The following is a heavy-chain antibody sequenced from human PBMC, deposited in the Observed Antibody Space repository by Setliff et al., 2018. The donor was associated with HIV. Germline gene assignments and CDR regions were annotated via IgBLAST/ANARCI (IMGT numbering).Heavy chain of an antibody. CDR2: VFYTGFA. D-gene: IGHD5-12*01. J-gene: IGHJ4*02. CDR1: GDSIRGYY. V-gene: IGHV4-59*08. CDR3: ARQVSIPGVAITPVDY. Sequence: SETLSLTCTVSGDSIRGYYWSWIRQPPGKGLEWMGYVFYTGFAAYNPSLKSRLTISVDTSRSQFSLRLTSVTAADTAIYYCARQVSIPGVAITPVDYWGQGALVTVSS.